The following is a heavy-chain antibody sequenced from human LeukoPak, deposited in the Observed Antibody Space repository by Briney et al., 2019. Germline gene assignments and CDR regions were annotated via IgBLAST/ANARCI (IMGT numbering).Heavy chain of an antibody. D-gene: IGHD3-9*01. CDR2: IYYSGST. V-gene: IGHV4-59*01. CDR3: ARGLDWFDP. J-gene: IGHJ5*02. CDR1: GGSITSFH. Sequence: SETLSLTCTVSGGSITSFHWSWIRQTPGKGLEWIGYIYYSGSTNYNPSLKSRVTISVDTSKNQFSLKLSSVTAADTAVHYCARGLDWFDPWGQGTLVTVSS.